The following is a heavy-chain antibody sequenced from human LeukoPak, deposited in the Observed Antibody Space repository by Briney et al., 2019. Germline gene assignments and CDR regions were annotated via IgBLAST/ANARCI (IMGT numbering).Heavy chain of an antibody. CDR3: ARDRYSSTNYYYYYMDV. J-gene: IGHJ6*03. D-gene: IGHD6-13*01. V-gene: IGHV3-33*01. CDR1: GFTFSSYG. Sequence: PGGSLRLSCAASGFTFSSYGMHWVRQAPGKGLEWVAVIWYDGSNKYYADSVKGRFTISRDNFKNTLYLQMNSLRAEDTAVYYCARDRYSSTNYYYYYMDVWGKGTTVTVSS. CDR2: IWYDGSNK.